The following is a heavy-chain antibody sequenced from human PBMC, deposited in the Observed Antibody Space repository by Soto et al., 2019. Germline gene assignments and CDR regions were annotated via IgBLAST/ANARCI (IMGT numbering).Heavy chain of an antibody. D-gene: IGHD3-22*01. J-gene: IGHJ6*02. V-gene: IGHV3-23*01. Sequence: GGSLRLSCAASGFTFRSHAMSWVRQAPGKGLEWVSAISGSGGSTYYADSVKGRFTISRDNSKNTLYLQMNSLRAEDTAVYYCARANTIGYYDSSGYYGVWGQGTTVTVSS. CDR3: ARANTIGYYDSSGYYGV. CDR2: ISGSGGST. CDR1: GFTFRSHA.